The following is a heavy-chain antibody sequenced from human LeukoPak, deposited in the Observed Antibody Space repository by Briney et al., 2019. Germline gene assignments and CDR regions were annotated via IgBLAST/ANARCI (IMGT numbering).Heavy chain of an antibody. CDR3: ATTLTNYCSSTSCYADH. CDR1: ESPSTNYL. J-gene: IGHJ4*01. D-gene: IGHD2-2*01. V-gene: IGHV5-51*01. Sequence: GGPLQSSSQSAESPSTNYLISGARPLPRKGREWGGIIYLRDSDASYRPPFQDQVTISADKSTRTAYLQWSSLKASDSALYYCATTLTNYCSSTSCYADHWGQGTLVTVSS. CDR2: IYLRDSDA.